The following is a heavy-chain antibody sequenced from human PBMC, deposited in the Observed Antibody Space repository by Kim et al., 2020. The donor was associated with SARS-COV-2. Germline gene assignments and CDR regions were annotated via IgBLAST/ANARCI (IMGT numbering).Heavy chain of an antibody. CDR3: ARDVPGFFGVVITCGDCSLDYYYGMDV. V-gene: IGHV1-18*01. J-gene: IGHJ6*02. CDR1: GYTFTSYG. Sequence: ASVKVSCKASGYTFTSYGISWVRQAPGQGLEWMGWISAYNGNTNYAQKLQGRVTMTTDTSTSTAYMELRSLRSDDTAGYYCARDVPGFFGVVITCGDCSLDYYYGMDVWGQGTTVTVSS. CDR2: ISAYNGNT. D-gene: IGHD3-3*01.